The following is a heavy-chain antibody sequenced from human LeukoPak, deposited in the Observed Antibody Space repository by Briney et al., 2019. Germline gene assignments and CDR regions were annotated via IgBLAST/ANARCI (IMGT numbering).Heavy chain of an antibody. D-gene: IGHD3-22*01. CDR3: ARKVYWYDTSDYHYFDS. J-gene: IGHJ4*02. CDR1: GYTFSDYY. Sequence: ASVKVSCKTSGYTFSDYYIHWVRQAPGQGLEWMGWINPNSGDTNYAQKFLGRVTMTRDTSISTAYIELSRPKSDDTAVYYCARKVYWYDTSDYHYFDSWGQGTLVTVSS. CDR2: INPNSGDT. V-gene: IGHV1-2*02.